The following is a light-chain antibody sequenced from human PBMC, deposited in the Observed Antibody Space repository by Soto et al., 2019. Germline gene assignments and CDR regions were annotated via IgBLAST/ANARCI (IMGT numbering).Light chain of an antibody. CDR2: DAS. J-gene: IGKJ3*01. Sequence: DIQMTQSPSSLSASVGDRVTITCQASHDITSYLNWYQHKPGKAPKLLIYDASIFEAGVTSRFSGSGSGTDFTCTISSLQPGDVATYHCQKCEYLRIFGTGTPLDFK. CDR1: HDITSY. V-gene: IGKV1-33*01. CDR3: QKCEYLRI.